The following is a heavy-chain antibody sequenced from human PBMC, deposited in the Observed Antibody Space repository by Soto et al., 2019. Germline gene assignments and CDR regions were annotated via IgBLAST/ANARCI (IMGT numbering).Heavy chain of an antibody. CDR2: ISAYNGNT. D-gene: IGHD5-18*01. Sequence: GASVNVSCKASGYTFTSYGISWVRQAPGQGLEWMGWISAYNGNTNYAQKLQGRVTMTTDTSTSTAYMELRSLRSDDTAVYYCARDQAHGWIQLWPYWGQGTLVTVSS. CDR3: ARDQAHGWIQLWPY. CDR1: GYTFTSYG. J-gene: IGHJ4*02. V-gene: IGHV1-18*01.